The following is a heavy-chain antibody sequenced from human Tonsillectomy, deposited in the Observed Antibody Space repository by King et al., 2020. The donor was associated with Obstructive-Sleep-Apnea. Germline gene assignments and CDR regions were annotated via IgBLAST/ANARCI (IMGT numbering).Heavy chain of an antibody. CDR1: GGSVRGYS. CDR2: GYYSGGT. CDR3: ARGYYDSSAYGDWCFDL. D-gene: IGHD3-22*01. Sequence: VQLQESGPGLVKPSETLSLTCTVSGGSVRGYSWSWIRQPPGKGLEWIGYGYYSGGTNYNPSLKIRVTISVDTSETQFSLKPTSVTAADTAVYYCARGYYDSSAYGDWCFDLWGRGTLVTVSS. V-gene: IGHV4-59*02. J-gene: IGHJ2*01.